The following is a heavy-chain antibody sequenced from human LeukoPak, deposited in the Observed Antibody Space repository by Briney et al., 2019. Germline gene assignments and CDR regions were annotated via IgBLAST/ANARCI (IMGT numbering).Heavy chain of an antibody. CDR3: ATDHLDSNGNTFEY. CDR2: IYSGGST. Sequence: GGSLRLSCAASGFTVSSNYMSWVRQAPGKGLEWVSVIYSGGSTYYADSVKGRFTISRDNSKNTLYLQVNNLRPEDTAVYYCATDHLDSNGNTFEYWGQGTLVAVSS. V-gene: IGHV3-66*02. D-gene: IGHD2/OR15-2a*01. J-gene: IGHJ4*02. CDR1: GFTVSSNY.